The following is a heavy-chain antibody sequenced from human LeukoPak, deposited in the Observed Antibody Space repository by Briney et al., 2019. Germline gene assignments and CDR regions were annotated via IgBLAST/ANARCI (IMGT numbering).Heavy chain of an antibody. V-gene: IGHV1-69*01. CDR1: GGTFSSYA. J-gene: IGHJ6*02. Sequence: ASVKVSCKASGGTFSSYAISWVRQAPGQGLEWMGGIIPIFGTANYAQKFQGRVTITADESTSTAYMELSSLRSEDTAVYYCARVGPETHYYYYGMDVWGQGTTVTVSS. CDR2: IIPIFGTA. CDR3: ARVGPETHYYYYGMDV.